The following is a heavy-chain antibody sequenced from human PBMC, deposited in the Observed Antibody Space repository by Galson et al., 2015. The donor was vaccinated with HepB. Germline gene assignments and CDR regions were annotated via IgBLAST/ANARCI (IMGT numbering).Heavy chain of an antibody. J-gene: IGHJ5*02. V-gene: IGHV3-20*04. CDR3: ARASLGWFDP. CDR2: INWNGDII. Sequence: SLRLSCAASGFTFDEHGMSWVRQAPGKGLEWVSGINWNGDIISYADSVKGRFTISRDNAKSALYLQVNSLRVEDTAVYYCARASLGWFDPWGQGTLLTVSS. CDR1: GFTFDEHG.